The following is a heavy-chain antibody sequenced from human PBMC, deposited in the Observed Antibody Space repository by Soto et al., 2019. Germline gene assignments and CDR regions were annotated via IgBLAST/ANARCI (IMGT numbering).Heavy chain of an antibody. CDR1: GYTFTSYD. D-gene: IGHD3-22*01. Sequence: QVQLVQSGAEVKKPGASVKVSCKASGYTFTSYDINWVRQATGQGLEWMGWMNPNSGNTGYAQKFQGRVTMTRNTALSTAYMELSSLRSEDTAVYYCSRVVYYYDSSGYYLSFDYWGQGTLVTVSS. CDR3: SRVVYYYDSSGYYLSFDY. V-gene: IGHV1-8*01. CDR2: MNPNSGNT. J-gene: IGHJ4*02.